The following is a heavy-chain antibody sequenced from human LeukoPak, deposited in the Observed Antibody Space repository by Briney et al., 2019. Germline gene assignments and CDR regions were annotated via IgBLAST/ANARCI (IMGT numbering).Heavy chain of an antibody. J-gene: IGHJ5*02. D-gene: IGHD1-14*01. CDR2: ISTSGGRT. CDR3: AKYIIQNGKFDP. V-gene: IGHV3-23*01. CDR1: GFTFNIYA. Sequence: GGSLRLSCEGSGFTFNIYAMTWVRQAPGKGLEWVSAISTSGGRTYYADSVKGRFTISRDNSKNTLYLQMNGLRAEDTAVYYCAKYIIQNGKFDPWGQGTLVTVSS.